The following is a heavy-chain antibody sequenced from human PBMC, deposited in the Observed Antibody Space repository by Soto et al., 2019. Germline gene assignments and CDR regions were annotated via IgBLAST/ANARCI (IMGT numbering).Heavy chain of an antibody. J-gene: IGHJ5*01. Sequence: GGSLRLSCAASGFTFSSYAMSWVRQAPGKGLGWVSGISWNSGSIGYADSVEGRFTISRDNAKNSLYLQMNSLRAEDTALYYCAKDRYRSSWYNWFDSWGQGTLVTVSS. D-gene: IGHD6-13*01. V-gene: IGHV3-9*01. CDR2: ISWNSGSI. CDR3: AKDRYRSSWYNWFDS. CDR1: GFTFSSYA.